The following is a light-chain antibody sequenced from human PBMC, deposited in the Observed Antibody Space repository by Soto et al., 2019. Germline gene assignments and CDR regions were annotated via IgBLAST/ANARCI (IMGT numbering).Light chain of an antibody. V-gene: IGLV2-14*01. CDR3: SSYVTTPEI. J-gene: IGLJ1*01. Sequence: QSVLTQPASVSGSPGQSITISCTGSGRDIGAYNYVSWYQQHPGKAPKLIIYGVKNRPSGVSNRFSASKSAFTASLTISGLQAEDEADYYCSSYVTTPEIFGTGTKVTVL. CDR2: GVK. CDR1: GRDIGAYNY.